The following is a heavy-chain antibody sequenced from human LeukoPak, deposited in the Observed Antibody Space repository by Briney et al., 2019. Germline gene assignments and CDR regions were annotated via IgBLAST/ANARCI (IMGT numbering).Heavy chain of an antibody. D-gene: IGHD3-10*01. V-gene: IGHV1-2*02. CDR1: GYTFTGYY. Sequence: ASVKVSCKASGYTFTGYYMHWVRQAPGQGLEWIGWINPNSGGTNYAQRFQGRVTMTRDTSISTAYMELSRLRSDDTAVYYCARELDYYGSGSLDYWGQGTLVTVSS. CDR3: ARELDYYGSGSLDY. J-gene: IGHJ4*02. CDR2: INPNSGGT.